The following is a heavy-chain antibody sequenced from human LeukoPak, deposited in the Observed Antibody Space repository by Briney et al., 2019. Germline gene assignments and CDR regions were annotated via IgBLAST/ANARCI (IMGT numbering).Heavy chain of an antibody. CDR3: ARHPSVVVIANYYYYGMDV. CDR1: GYTFTSYG. D-gene: IGHD3-22*01. Sequence: ASVKVSCKASGYTFTSYGISWVRQAPGQGLEWMGIINPSGGSTSYAQKFQGRVTMTRDTSTSTVYMELSSLRSEDTAVYYCARHPSVVVIANYYYYGMDVWGQGTTVTVSS. J-gene: IGHJ6*02. CDR2: INPSGGST. V-gene: IGHV1-46*01.